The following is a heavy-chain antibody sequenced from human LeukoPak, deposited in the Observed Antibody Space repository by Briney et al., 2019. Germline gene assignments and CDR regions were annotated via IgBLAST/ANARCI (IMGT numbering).Heavy chain of an antibody. J-gene: IGHJ4*02. V-gene: IGHV4-39*01. D-gene: IGHD6-19*01. Sequence: SETLSLTCTVSGGFISSSSYYWGWIRQPPGKGLEWIGSIYYSGSTYYNPSLKSRVTISVDTSKNQFSLKLSSVTAADTAVYYCARREWSSRTRSHFDYWGQGTLVTVSS. CDR3: ARREWSSRTRSHFDY. CDR2: IYYSGST. CDR1: GGFISSSSYY.